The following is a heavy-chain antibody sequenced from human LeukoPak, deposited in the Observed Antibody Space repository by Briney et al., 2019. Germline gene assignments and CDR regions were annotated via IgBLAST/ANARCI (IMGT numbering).Heavy chain of an antibody. CDR2: IKSKTDGGTT. D-gene: IGHD3-22*01. CDR3: TTDCITMIHRSPLDY. Sequence: GGSLRLSCAASGFTFSNAWMSWVRQAPGKGLEWVGRIKSKTDGGTTDYAAPVKGRFTISRDDSKNTLYLQMNSLKTEDTAVYYCTTDCITMIHRSPLDYWGKGTLVTVSS. CDR1: GFTFSNAW. J-gene: IGHJ4*02. V-gene: IGHV3-15*01.